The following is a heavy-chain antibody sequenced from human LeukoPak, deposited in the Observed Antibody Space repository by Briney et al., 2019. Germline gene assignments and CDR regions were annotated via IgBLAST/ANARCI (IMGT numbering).Heavy chain of an antibody. CDR1: GFTFSNYA. CDR3: VRHDSFIPF. J-gene: IGHJ4*02. Sequence: AGGSLRLSCAASGFTFSNYAMTWVRQAPGKGLEWVSSISNTYATTYYTDSVKGRCTISRGNSKNTVSLQLNNLRVEDTAVYFCVRHDSFIPFWGQGTLVTVSS. D-gene: IGHD2-21*01. V-gene: IGHV3-23*01. CDR2: ISNTYATT.